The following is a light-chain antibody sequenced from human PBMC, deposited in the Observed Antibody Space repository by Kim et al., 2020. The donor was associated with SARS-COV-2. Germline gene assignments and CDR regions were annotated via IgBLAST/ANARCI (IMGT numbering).Light chain of an antibody. Sequence: QSVTSSCSGTSTDVGGYKFVSWYQQHPGKVPKLIIYDVSKRPSGVPDRFSGSKSGNTASLTISGLQAEDEAEYYCCSYAGSYTSMFGGGTQLTVL. J-gene: IGLJ3*02. V-gene: IGLV2-11*01. CDR3: CSYAGSYTSM. CDR1: STDVGGYKF. CDR2: DVS.